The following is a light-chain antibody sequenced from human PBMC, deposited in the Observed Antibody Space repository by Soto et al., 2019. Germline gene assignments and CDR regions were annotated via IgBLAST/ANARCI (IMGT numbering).Light chain of an antibody. Sequence: VIWMTQSPSLLSASTGDRVTMIFRMSQGISSYLAWYQQKPGKAPKLLIYAASSLQGGVPPRFSGSGSGTQFTLTISGLQTEDFATYYCQQSYKTLTFGGGTKVDIK. CDR3: QQSYKTLT. CDR1: QGISSY. J-gene: IGKJ4*01. V-gene: IGKV1D-8*03. CDR2: AAS.